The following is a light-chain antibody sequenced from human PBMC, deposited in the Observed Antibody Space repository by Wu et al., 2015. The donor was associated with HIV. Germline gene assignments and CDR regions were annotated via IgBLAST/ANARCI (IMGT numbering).Light chain of an antibody. J-gene: IGKJ5*01. CDR3: QQRNNWPLT. CDR2: DAS. Sequence: EIALTQSPVTLSLSPGERATLSCRASQNINSDLAWYQQTPGQAPRLLIYDASNRATDIPARFSGSASGTDFTLTISSLDPEDFALYYCQQRNNWPLTFGQGTRLDIK. CDR1: QNINSD. V-gene: IGKV3-11*01.